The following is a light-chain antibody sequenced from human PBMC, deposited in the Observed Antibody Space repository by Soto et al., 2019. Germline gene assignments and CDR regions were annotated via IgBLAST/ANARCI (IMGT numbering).Light chain of an antibody. V-gene: IGLV6-57*03. J-gene: IGLJ1*01. Sequence: NFLLTQPHSVSESPGKTVTISCTRSGGSIASGYVQWYQQRPGSAPTTVIYEDNQRPSGVPDRFSGSIDRSSNSASLTISGLKTEDEADYYCQSYHSSTPYVFGTGTKLTVL. CDR2: EDN. CDR1: GGSIASGY. CDR3: QSYHSSTPYV.